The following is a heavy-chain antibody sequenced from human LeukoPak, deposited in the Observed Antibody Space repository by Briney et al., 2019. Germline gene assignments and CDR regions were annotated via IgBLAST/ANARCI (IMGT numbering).Heavy chain of an antibody. Sequence: PSETLSLTCTVSGGSISSGDYYWSWIRQPPGKGLEWIGYIYYSGSTYYHPSLKSRVTISVDTSKNQFSLKLSSVTAADTAVYYCAGALSSSGLYFQYWGQGTLVTVSS. CDR1: GGSISSGDYY. D-gene: IGHD3-22*01. CDR3: AGALSSSGLYFQY. J-gene: IGHJ1*01. CDR2: IYYSGST. V-gene: IGHV4-30-4*01.